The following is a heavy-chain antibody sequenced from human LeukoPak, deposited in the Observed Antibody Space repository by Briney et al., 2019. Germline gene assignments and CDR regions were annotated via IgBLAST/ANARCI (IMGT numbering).Heavy chain of an antibody. J-gene: IGHJ4*02. CDR3: ARQGRAGTTFDY. CDR1: GGSINNYY. CDR2: IYYSGST. D-gene: IGHD6-19*01. Sequence: SETLSLTCTVSGGSINNYYWSWIRQPPGKGLEWIGYIYYSGSTNYNPSLRSRVTISVDTSKSQFSLKLSSVIAADTAVYYCARQGRAGTTFDYWGQGTLVTVSS. V-gene: IGHV4-59*01.